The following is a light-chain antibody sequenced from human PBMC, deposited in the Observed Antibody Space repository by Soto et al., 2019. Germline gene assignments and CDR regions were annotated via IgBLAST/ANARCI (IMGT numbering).Light chain of an antibody. CDR1: SSDVGSYNR. CDR3: SSDTSSSTLV. J-gene: IGLJ3*02. Sequence: QSALTQPPSVSGSPGQSVTISCTGTSSDVGSYNRVSWYQQPPGTAPKLMIYQVSNRPSGVPDRFSGSKSGNTASLTISGLPAEDEADYYCSSDTSSSTLVFGGGTKLTVL. V-gene: IGLV2-18*02. CDR2: QVS.